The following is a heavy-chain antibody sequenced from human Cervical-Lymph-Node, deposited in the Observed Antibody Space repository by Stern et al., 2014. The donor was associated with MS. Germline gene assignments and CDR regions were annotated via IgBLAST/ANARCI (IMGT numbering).Heavy chain of an antibody. D-gene: IGHD3-9*01. CDR2: IYTSGST. Sequence: VQLVESGPGLVKPSQTLSLTCTVSGGSISSGSYSWSWIRQPAGKGLEWIGRIYTSGSTNYNPSLKSRVTISVDTSKNQFPLKLSFVTAADTAVYYCARDCRLRYFDNYGMDVWGQGTTVTVSS. CDR1: GGSISSGSYS. J-gene: IGHJ6*02. V-gene: IGHV4-61*02. CDR3: ARDCRLRYFDNYGMDV.